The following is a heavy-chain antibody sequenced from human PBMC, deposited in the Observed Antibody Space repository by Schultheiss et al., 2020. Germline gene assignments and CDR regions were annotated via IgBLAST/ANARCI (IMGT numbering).Heavy chain of an antibody. V-gene: IGHV4-39*07. CDR2: IYYSGST. CDR1: GGSISSSSYY. Sequence: SQTLSLTCTVSGGSISSSSYYWGWIRQPPGKGLEWIGSIYYSGSTNYNPSLKSRVTISLDTSKNQFSLKLSSVTAADTAVYYCARKYDFWSGYYHYYFDYWGQGTLVTVSS. J-gene: IGHJ4*02. D-gene: IGHD3-3*01. CDR3: ARKYDFWSGYYHYYFDY.